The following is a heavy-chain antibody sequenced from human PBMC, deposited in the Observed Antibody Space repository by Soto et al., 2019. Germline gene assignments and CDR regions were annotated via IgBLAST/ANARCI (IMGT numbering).Heavy chain of an antibody. CDR3: AKEYGSSSLSPDFDY. V-gene: IGHV3-30*18. Sequence: QVQLVESGGGVVQPGRSLRLSCAASGFTFSSYGMHWARQAPGKGLEWVAVISYDGSNKYYADSVKGRFTISRDNSKNTLYLQMNSLRAEDTAVYYCAKEYGSSSLSPDFDYWGQVTLVTVSS. CDR1: GFTFSSYG. J-gene: IGHJ4*02. CDR2: ISYDGSNK. D-gene: IGHD6-13*01.